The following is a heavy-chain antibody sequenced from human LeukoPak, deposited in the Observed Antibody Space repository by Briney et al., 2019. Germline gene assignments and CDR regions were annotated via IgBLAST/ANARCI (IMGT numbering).Heavy chain of an antibody. D-gene: IGHD2-15*01. CDR3: ARRRGRSAFDP. CDR2: IYYSGST. CDR1: GGSISSSSYY. Sequence: SETLSLTCTVSGGSISSSSYYWGWIRQPPGKGLEWIGSIYYSGSTYYNPSLKSRVTISVDTSKNQFSLKLSSVTAADTAVYYCARRRGRSAFDPWGQGTLVTVFS. J-gene: IGHJ5*02. V-gene: IGHV4-39*01.